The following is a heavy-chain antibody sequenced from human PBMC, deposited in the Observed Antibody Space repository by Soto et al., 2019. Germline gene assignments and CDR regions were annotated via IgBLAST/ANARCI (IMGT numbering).Heavy chain of an antibody. Sequence: EVQLLESGGGLVQPGGSLSLTCAASGFTFSSYAMSWFRQAPGKGLEWVSAISGSGGSTYYADSVKGRFTISRDNSKNTLYLQMSSLRAEDTAVYYCAKAVWKYQLLHDAFDIWGHGTMVTVSS. CDR2: ISGSGGST. D-gene: IGHD2-2*01. CDR1: GFTFSSYA. V-gene: IGHV3-23*01. J-gene: IGHJ3*02. CDR3: AKAVWKYQLLHDAFDI.